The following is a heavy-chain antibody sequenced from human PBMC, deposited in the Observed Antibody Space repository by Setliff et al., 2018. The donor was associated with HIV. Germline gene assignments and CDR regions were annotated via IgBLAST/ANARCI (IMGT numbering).Heavy chain of an antibody. CDR2: IRTDGDAT. CDR3: AKGRSGYYNFGS. CDR1: GFTFSSYS. D-gene: IGHD3-22*01. J-gene: IGHJ4*02. V-gene: IGHV3-23*01. Sequence: GGSLRLSCAASGFTFSSYSMTWVRQAPGKGLEWVSSIRTDGDATYYADSVKGRFTISRDNSKNTLYLQMNSLRVEAAAVYYCAKGRSGYYNFGSWGQGTLVTVSS.